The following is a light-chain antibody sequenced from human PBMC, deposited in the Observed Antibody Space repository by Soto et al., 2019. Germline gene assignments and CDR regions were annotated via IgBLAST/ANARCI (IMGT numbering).Light chain of an antibody. CDR3: QQYINYSWT. J-gene: IGKJ1*01. CDR1: RSSSTW. Sequence: DIPMTQSPSTLSASVGDTVTITCRASRSSSTWLAWYQHKPGKAPKLQIYKASNLQSGVPSRFSGSGSGTEFTLTISSLQPDDFEAYYCQQYINYSWTFGQGTKVQIK. V-gene: IGKV1-5*03. CDR2: KAS.